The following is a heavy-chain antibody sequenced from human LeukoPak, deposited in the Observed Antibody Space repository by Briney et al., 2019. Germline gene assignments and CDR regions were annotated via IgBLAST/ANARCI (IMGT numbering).Heavy chain of an antibody. J-gene: IGHJ2*01. D-gene: IGHD4-17*01. V-gene: IGHV3-74*01. CDR2: INSDGSST. CDR3: ARRGVRYGDYGVSTYFDL. Sequence: GGSLRLSCEASGFTFSSYWMHWVRQAPGKGLVWVSRINSDGSSTSYADSVKGRFTISRDNAKNTLYLQMNSLRAEDTAVYYCARRGVRYGDYGVSTYFDLWGRGTLVTVSS. CDR1: GFTFSSYW.